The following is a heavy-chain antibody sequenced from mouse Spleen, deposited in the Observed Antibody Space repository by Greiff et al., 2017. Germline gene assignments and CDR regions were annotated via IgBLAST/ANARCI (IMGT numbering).Heavy chain of an antibody. CDR2: IRLKSNNYAT. Sequence: EVMLVESGGGLVQPGGSMKLSCVASGFTFSNYWMNWVRQSPEKGLEWVAEIRLKSNNYATHYAESVKGRFTISRDDSKSSVYLQMNNLRAEDTGIYYCTRPKYGKWGYAMDYWGQGTSVTVSS. CDR1: GFTFSNYW. J-gene: IGHJ4*01. D-gene: IGHD2-10*02. CDR3: TRPKYGKWGYAMDY. V-gene: IGHV6-6*02.